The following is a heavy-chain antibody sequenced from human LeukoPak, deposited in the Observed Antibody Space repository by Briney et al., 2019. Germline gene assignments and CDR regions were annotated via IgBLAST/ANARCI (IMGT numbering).Heavy chain of an antibody. D-gene: IGHD4/OR15-4a*01. J-gene: IGHJ3*02. Sequence: GGSLRPSCAASGFTFSTYHMNWVRQAPGKGLEWVSYITNTGSIMFYADSVKGRFTISRDNSKNTLYLQMNSLRAEDTAVYYCAKDAPSRRVLFDIWGQGTMVTVSS. V-gene: IGHV3-48*01. CDR3: AKDAPSRRVLFDI. CDR2: ITNTGSIM. CDR1: GFTFSTYH.